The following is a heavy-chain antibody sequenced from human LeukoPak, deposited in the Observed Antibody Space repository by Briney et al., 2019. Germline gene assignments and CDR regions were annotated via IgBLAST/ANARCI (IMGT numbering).Heavy chain of an antibody. CDR2: INPSGRST. D-gene: IGHD1-1*01. J-gene: IGHJ4*02. CDR1: GYTFTSYY. CDR3: ARGRGSRTNFDY. V-gene: IGHV1-46*01. Sequence: ASVKVSCKASGYTFTSYYLHWVRQTPGQGLEWMGIINPSGRSTSFAQKFQGRVTMTRDTSTSTVYMELRSLRSDDTAVYYCARGRGSRTNFDYWGQGTLVTVSS.